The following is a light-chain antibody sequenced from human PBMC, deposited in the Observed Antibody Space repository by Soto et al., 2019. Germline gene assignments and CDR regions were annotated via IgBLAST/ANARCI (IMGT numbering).Light chain of an antibody. Sequence: EIVLTQSPATLSLSPGERATLSCRASQSVSSYLAWYQQKPGQAPRLLIYDASSRATGIPARFSGSGSGTDFTLTISSLEPEDFAVYYCQHRSNCPLTFGGGTKVEIK. CDR3: QHRSNCPLT. CDR2: DAS. V-gene: IGKV3-11*01. J-gene: IGKJ4*01. CDR1: QSVSSY.